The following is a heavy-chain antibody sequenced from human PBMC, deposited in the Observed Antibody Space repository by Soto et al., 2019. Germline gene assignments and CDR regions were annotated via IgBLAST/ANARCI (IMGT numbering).Heavy chain of an antibody. V-gene: IGHV3-53*01. D-gene: IGHD3-16*02. Sequence: SLIVSCMASWVRGIANYMPWMRQAPGKGLEWVSVIHGGGNTYYADSVKGRFTISRDNSKDTVHLQMESLRVDDTAVYYCAKARYAYLWRNYRSTGNFDSSGQPALLTVSS. CDR2: IHGGGNT. CDR1: WVRGIANY. CDR3: AKARYAYLWRNYRSTGNFDS. J-gene: IGHJ5*01.